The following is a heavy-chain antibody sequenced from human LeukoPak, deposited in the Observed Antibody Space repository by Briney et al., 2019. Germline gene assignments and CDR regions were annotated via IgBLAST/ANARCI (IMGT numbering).Heavy chain of an antibody. V-gene: IGHV1-18*01. CDR2: ISAYNGNT. CDR1: GYTFTSYG. D-gene: IGHD3-10*01. CDR3: ARDQKITMVRGVIISPLGY. Sequence: ASVKVSCKASGYTFTSYGISWVRQAPGQGLEWMGWISAYNGNTNYAQKLQGRVTMTTDTSTSTAYMELRSLRSDDTAVYYCARDQKITMVRGVIISPLGYWGQGTLVTVSS. J-gene: IGHJ4*02.